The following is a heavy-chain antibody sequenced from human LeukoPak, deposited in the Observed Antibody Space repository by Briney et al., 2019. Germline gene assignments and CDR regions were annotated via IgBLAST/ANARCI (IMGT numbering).Heavy chain of an antibody. J-gene: IGHJ5*02. CDR3: ARRGGSSGWYNWFDP. CDR2: IYYSGST. D-gene: IGHD6-19*01. Sequence: SETLSLSCTVSGGSISSYYWSWIRQPPGKGLEWIGNIYYSGSTNYNPSLKSRVTISVDTSKHQFSLKLSSVTAADTAVYYCARRGGSSGWYNWFDPWGQVTLVTVSS. V-gene: IGHV4-59*12. CDR1: GGSISSYY.